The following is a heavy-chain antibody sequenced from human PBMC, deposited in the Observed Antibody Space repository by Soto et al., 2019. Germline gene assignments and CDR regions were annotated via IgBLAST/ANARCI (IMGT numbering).Heavy chain of an antibody. CDR3: TVYYYDSSGYYYDTSFDY. J-gene: IGHJ4*02. D-gene: IGHD3-22*01. CDR1: GFTFSGSA. V-gene: IGHV3-73*02. Sequence: EVQLVESGGGLVQPGGSLKLSCAASGFTFSGSAMHWVRQASGKGLEWVGRIRSKANSYATAYAASVKGRFTISRDDSKNTAYLQMNSLKTEDTAVYYCTVYYYDSSGYYYDTSFDYWGQGTLVTVSS. CDR2: IRSKANSYAT.